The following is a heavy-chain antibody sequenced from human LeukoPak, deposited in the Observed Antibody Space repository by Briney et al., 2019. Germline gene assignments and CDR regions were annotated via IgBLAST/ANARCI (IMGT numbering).Heavy chain of an antibody. V-gene: IGHV4-59*01. J-gene: IGHJ5*02. Sequence: SETLSLTCTVSGGSISSYYWSSIRQPPGKGLEWIGYIYYSGSTNINPSLKSRVTISVDTSKNQFSLKLSSVTAADTAVYYFARSRSGYYPWGQGTLVTVSS. CDR3: ARSRSGYYP. D-gene: IGHD3-22*01. CDR1: GGSISSYY. CDR2: IYYSGST.